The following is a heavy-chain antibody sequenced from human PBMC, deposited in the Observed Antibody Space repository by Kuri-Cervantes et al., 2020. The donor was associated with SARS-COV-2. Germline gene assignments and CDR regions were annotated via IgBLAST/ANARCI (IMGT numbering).Heavy chain of an antibody. D-gene: IGHD3-3*01. J-gene: IGHJ4*02. CDR2: ISSSSSYI. CDR3: AKDPIYRGTYDLGKLDS. V-gene: IGHV3-21*01. Sequence: GGSLRLSCAASGFTFSSYSMNWVRQAPGKGLEWVSSISSSSSYIYYADSVKGRFTISRDSSKNTLYLEMNSLRVEDTAVYYCAKDPIYRGTYDLGKLDSWGQGTLVTVSS. CDR1: GFTFSSYS.